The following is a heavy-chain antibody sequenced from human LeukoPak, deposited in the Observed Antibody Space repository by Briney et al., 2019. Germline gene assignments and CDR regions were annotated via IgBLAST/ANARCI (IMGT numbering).Heavy chain of an antibody. CDR2: ISGSTGST. J-gene: IGHJ4*02. Sequence: GGSLRLSCAASGFTFSNFAMNWVRQAPGQGLEWVSLISGSTGSTHYADPVRCRLPIYRDNSKNMVYLQMNSLRVEHTAVYYCAKGPVSAIVGATSLDYWGQGTLVSVST. D-gene: IGHD1-26*01. CDR1: GFTFSNFA. V-gene: IGHV3-23*01. CDR3: AKGPVSAIVGATSLDY.